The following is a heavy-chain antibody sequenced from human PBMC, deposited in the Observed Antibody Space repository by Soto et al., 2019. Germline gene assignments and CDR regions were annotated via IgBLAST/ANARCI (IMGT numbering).Heavy chain of an antibody. D-gene: IGHD2-15*01. J-gene: IGHJ4*02. V-gene: IGHV3-73*02. Sequence: EVQLVESGGGLVQPGGSLKLSCAASGFTFSGSTMHWVRQASGKGLEWVGRIRSKANSYATAYAASVKGRFTISRDDSKNTAYLQMNSLKTEDTAVYYCTRLVLGSVVYWCQGTLVTVSS. CDR3: TRLVLGSVVY. CDR2: IRSKANSYAT. CDR1: GFTFSGST.